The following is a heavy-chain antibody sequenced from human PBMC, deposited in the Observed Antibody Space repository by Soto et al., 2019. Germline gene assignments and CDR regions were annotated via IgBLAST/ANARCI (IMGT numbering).Heavy chain of an antibody. D-gene: IGHD2-15*01. CDR1: GGSIDSGAYY. CDR3: ARNLRAATSEVVFDS. CDR2: IFSSGST. J-gene: IGHJ4*02. V-gene: IGHV4-31*03. Sequence: SETLSLTCTVSGGSIDSGAYYWSWIRQHPGEGLEWIGYIFSSGSTFYNPSLKSRVTMSMDTSRKSFSLNLRSVTAADKAVYYCARNLRAATSEVVFDSWCLGTLLTVSS.